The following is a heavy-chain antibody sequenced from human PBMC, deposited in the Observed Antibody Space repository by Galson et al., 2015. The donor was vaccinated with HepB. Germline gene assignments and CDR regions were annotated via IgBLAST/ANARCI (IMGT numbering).Heavy chain of an antibody. Sequence: SLRLSCAASGFTFSSYAMSWVRQAPGKGLERVSAISGSGGSTYYADSVKGRFTISRDNSKNTLYLQMNSLRAEDTAVYYCARGQGDCGGDCYSAPLDYWGQGTLVTVSS. CDR3: ARGQGDCGGDCYSAPLDY. CDR1: GFTFSSYA. J-gene: IGHJ4*02. CDR2: ISGSGGST. D-gene: IGHD2-21*02. V-gene: IGHV3-23*01.